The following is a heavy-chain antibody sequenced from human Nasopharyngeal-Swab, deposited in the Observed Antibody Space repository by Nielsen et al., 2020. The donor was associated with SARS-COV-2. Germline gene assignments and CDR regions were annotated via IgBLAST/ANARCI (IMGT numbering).Heavy chain of an antibody. J-gene: IGHJ1*01. CDR3: VRGPVEGATGYFQF. Sequence: GESLKISCATSGFTFSNYWMHWVRQAPGKGLEWVARIDMRGRTTTHADSVEGRFTISRDNAKNTLSLQMNSLTPADTAVYFCVRGPVEGATGYFQFWGQGTLVTVSS. V-gene: IGHV3-74*03. CDR2: IDMRGRTT. CDR1: GFTFSNYW. D-gene: IGHD1-26*01.